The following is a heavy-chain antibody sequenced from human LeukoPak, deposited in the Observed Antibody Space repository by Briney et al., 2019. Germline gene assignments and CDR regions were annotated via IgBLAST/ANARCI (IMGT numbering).Heavy chain of an antibody. V-gene: IGHV3-74*01. CDR1: GFTFSSYW. D-gene: IGHD2-21*02. J-gene: IGHJ4*02. CDR3: ARGPPGGGDCCFDY. CDR2: INSDGSST. Sequence: PGGSLRLSCAASGFTFSSYWMHWVRQAPGKGLVWVSRINSDGSSTSYADSVKGRFTISRDNAKNTLYLQMNSLRAEDTAVYNCARGPPGGGDCCFDYWGQGTLVTVSS.